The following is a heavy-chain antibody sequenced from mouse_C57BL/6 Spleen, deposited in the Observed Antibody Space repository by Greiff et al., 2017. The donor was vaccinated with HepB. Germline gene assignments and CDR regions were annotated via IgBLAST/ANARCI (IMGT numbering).Heavy chain of an antibody. J-gene: IGHJ3*01. CDR1: GFSLTSYG. D-gene: IGHD3-2*02. V-gene: IGHV2-6*01. CDR3: ASSDSSGYLFAY. Sequence: VQVVESGPGLVAPSQSLSITCTVSGFSLTSYGVDWVRQSPGKGLEWLGVIWGVGSTNYNSALKSRLSISKDNSKSQVFLKMNSLQTDDTAMYYCASSDSSGYLFAYWGQGTLVTVSA. CDR2: IWGVGST.